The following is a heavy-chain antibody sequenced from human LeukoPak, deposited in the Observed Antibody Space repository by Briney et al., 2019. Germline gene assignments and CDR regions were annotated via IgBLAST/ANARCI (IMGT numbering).Heavy chain of an antibody. CDR1: GGSISSSSYY. V-gene: IGHV4-39*01. J-gene: IGHJ5*02. CDR2: MHHSGNA. Sequence: SETLSLTCTVSGGSISSSSYYWGWIRQPPGKGLEWIGTMHHSGNAYYNSSLKSRVTISVDTPKNQFSLRLGSVTAADTAVYYCVRRYFHNWFDPWGQGTLVTVSS. D-gene: IGHD3-10*01. CDR3: VRRYFHNWFDP.